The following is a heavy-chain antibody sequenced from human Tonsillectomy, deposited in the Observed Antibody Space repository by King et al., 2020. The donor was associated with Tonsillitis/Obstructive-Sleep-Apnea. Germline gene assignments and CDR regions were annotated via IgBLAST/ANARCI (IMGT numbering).Heavy chain of an antibody. CDR2: INAGNGNT. J-gene: IGHJ4*02. Sequence: FQLVQSGAEVQKPGASVKVSCKASGYTFTSDTMHWVRQAPGQRLEWMGWINAGNGNTKYSQKFQGRVTITRDTSASTAYMELRRLRSEDTAVYYCARDYYGSADYWGQGTLVTVSS. CDR1: GYTFTSDT. V-gene: IGHV1-3*01. CDR3: ARDYYGSADY. D-gene: IGHD3-10*01.